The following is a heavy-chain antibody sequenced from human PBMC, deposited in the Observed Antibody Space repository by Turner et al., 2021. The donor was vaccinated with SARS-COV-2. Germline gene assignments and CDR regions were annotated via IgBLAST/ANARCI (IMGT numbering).Heavy chain of an antibody. D-gene: IGHD3-16*01. CDR3: VRDIGPFGATVESPGLDV. CDR2: INPNNDAT. V-gene: IGHV1-2*02. J-gene: IGHJ4*02. CDR1: GYALNNYC. Sequence: QVQLEQSGAAVKKPGASVTLSCRSSGYALNNYCIHWVRKAPGQGLEWMGWINPNNDATQDVEKFRGRVTMTRDTSATTVYMEVRSLTFDDTAIYYCVRDIGPFGATVESPGLDVWGRGTLVTVSS.